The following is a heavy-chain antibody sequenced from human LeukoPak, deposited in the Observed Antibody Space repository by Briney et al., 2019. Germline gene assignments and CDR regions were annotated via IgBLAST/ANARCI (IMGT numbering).Heavy chain of an antibody. CDR2: ITTYNGNR. J-gene: IGHJ4*02. Sequence: GASVKVSCKASGYTLIDYGISWVRQAPGQGLEWVGWITTYNGNRKYAEKFQGRVTITTDTSTSTYYMEMRSLISDDTAIYYCARDCSNGVCFPRDYWGQGTQITVST. CDR3: ARDCSNGVCFPRDY. D-gene: IGHD2-8*01. CDR1: GYTLIDYG. V-gene: IGHV1-18*01.